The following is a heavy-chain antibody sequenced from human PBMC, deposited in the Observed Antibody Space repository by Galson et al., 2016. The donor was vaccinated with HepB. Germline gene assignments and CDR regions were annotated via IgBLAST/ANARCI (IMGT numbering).Heavy chain of an antibody. Sequence: SETLSLTCIVSGDSISSLEYYWGWIRQPPGRGLEWLGSIYYSGSTSYNPSLESRVTISVDTSKNQFSLRLSSVTAADTAVYSCATGISVAGKYYYYYMDVWGKGTPVTVSS. CDR3: ATGISVAGKYYYYYMDV. V-gene: IGHV4-39*01. CDR2: IYYSGST. J-gene: IGHJ6*03. D-gene: IGHD6-19*01. CDR1: GDSISSLEYY.